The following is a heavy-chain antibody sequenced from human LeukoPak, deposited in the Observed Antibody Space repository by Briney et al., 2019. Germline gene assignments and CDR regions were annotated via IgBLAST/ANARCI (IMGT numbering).Heavy chain of an antibody. J-gene: IGHJ5*01. Sequence: GGSLRLSCAASGFTFSDYYMSWIRQAPGKGLEWVSYISSSGSTIYYADSVKGRFTISRDNSGNIISLQMNNLTTDDTATYYCAREKFDSWGQGALVTVSP. CDR1: GFTFSDYY. CDR2: ISSSGSTI. V-gene: IGHV3-11*04. CDR3: AREKFDS.